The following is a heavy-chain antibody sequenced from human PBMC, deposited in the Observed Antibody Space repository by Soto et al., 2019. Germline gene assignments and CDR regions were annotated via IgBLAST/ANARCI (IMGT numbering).Heavy chain of an antibody. J-gene: IGHJ3*02. CDR3: ARLQVVTYRYGYNASDI. CDR1: GYSFTSYW. V-gene: IGHV5-51*01. D-gene: IGHD5-18*01. Sequence: GQSLKISCKGSGYSFTSYWIGWVRQMPGKGLEWMGIIYPGDSGTRYSPSFQGQVTTSADKSISTAYLQWSSLKASDTAMYYCARLQVVTYRYGYNASDIWGQATMVPVS. CDR2: IYPGDSGT.